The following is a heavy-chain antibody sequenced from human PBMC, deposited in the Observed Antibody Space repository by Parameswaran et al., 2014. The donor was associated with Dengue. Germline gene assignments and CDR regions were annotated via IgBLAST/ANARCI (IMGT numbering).Heavy chain of an antibody. V-gene: IGHV2-5*02. CDR2: IYWDDDK. Sequence: VRQAPGKALEWLALIYWDDDKLYSPSVESRLTITKDTSKNQVVLTMTNMDPVDTATYYCTHKVTTGLDYWGQGTLVTVSS. CDR3: THKVTTGLDY. D-gene: IGHD4-11*01. J-gene: IGHJ4*02.